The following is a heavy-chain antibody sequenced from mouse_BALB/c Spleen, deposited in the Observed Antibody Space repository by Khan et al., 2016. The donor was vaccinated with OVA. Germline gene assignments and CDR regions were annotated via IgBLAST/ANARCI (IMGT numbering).Heavy chain of an antibody. V-gene: IGHV9-3-1*01. CDR2: INTYTGEP. CDR3: ARPPFFSYVMVY. Sequence: QIQLVQSGPKLKKPGETVKISCKASGYTFKNHGMNWVKQAPGKGLKWMGWINTYTGEPTYVEDFKGRFAFSLETSASTAYLQINNLKHEDTATYFCARPPFFSYVMVYWGQGTSVTVSS. J-gene: IGHJ4*01. CDR1: GYTFKNHG.